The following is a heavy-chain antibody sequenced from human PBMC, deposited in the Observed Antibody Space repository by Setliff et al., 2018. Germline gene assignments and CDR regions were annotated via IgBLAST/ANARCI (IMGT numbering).Heavy chain of an antibody. CDR3: AREWVVHPKYNWFDP. CDR2: IYHSGST. Sequence: SETLSLTCAVSGYSISSGYYWGWIRQPPGRGLEWIGSIYHSGSTYYNPSLKSRVTISVDTSKNQFSLKLSSVTAADTAVYYCAREWVVHPKYNWFDPWGQGTLVTVSS. J-gene: IGHJ5*02. D-gene: IGHD2-15*01. V-gene: IGHV4-38-2*02. CDR1: GYSISSGYY.